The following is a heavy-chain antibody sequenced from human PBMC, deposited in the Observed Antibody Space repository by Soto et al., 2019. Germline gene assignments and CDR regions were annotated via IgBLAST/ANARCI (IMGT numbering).Heavy chain of an antibody. J-gene: IGHJ4*02. CDR2: IYPGDSDI. V-gene: IGHV5-51*01. Sequence: GESLKISCKGSGYSFTSYWIGWVRQMPGKGLEWMGIIYPGDSDIRDSPSFQGQVTISVDKSISTAYLQWSSLKASDTAMYYCARQSPYFGYDGGSAHFPFDYPAQRTLDTGSA. CDR3: ARQSPYFGYDGGSAHFPFDY. CDR1: GYSFTSYW. D-gene: IGHD5-12*01.